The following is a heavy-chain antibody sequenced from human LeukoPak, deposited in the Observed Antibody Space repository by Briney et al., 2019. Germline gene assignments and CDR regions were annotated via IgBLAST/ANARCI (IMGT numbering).Heavy chain of an antibody. CDR2: IKQDGSEK. CDR3: ARGWGYSSGSFDY. J-gene: IGHJ4*02. D-gene: IGHD6-25*01. CDR1: GFTFTNYW. Sequence: GGSLRLSCAVSGFTFTNYWMSWVRQAPGKGLEWVANIKQDGSEKYYVDSVKGRFTISRDNAKNSLYLQMNSLRAEDTAVYYCARGWGYSSGSFDYWGQGTLVTVSS. V-gene: IGHV3-7*01.